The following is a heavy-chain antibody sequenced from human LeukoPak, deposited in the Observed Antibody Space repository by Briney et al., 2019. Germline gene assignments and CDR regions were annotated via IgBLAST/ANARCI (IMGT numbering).Heavy chain of an antibody. D-gene: IGHD3-22*01. J-gene: IGHJ4*02. CDR1: GGSISSGSYY. CDR2: IYTSGGT. V-gene: IGHV4-61*02. CDR3: AREIAGYYDSSGYPGFDY. Sequence: SQTLSLTCTVSGGSISSGSYYWSWIRQPAGKGLEWIGRIYTSGGTNYNPSLKSRVTISVDTSKNQFSLKLSSVTAADTAVYYCAREIAGYYDSSGYPGFDYWGQGTLVTVSS.